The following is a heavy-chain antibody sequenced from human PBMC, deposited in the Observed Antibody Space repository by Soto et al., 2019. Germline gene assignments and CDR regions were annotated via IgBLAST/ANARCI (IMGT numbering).Heavy chain of an antibody. Sequence: SEALSLTCTVSGASISGFYWSWIRKSAGKGLEWIGRIYATGTTDYNPSLKSRVMMSVDTSKKQLSLKLRSVTAADTAVYYCVRDGTKTLRDWFDPWGQGISVTVSS. J-gene: IGHJ5*02. CDR1: GASISGFY. V-gene: IGHV4-4*07. CDR3: VRDGTKTLRDWFDP. CDR2: IYATGTT. D-gene: IGHD1-1*01.